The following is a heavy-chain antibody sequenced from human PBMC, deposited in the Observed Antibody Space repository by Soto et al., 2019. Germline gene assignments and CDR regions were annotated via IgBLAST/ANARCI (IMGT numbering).Heavy chain of an antibody. CDR3: ARRSVNYYYYGMDV. CDR1: GGSFSGYY. CDR2: INHSGST. V-gene: IGHV4-34*01. J-gene: IGHJ6*02. Sequence: SETLSLTCAVYGGSFSGYYWSWIRQPPGKGLEWIGEINHSGSTNYNPSLKSRVTISVDTSKNQFSLKLGPVTAADTAVYYCARRSVNYYYYGMDVWGQGTTVTVSS.